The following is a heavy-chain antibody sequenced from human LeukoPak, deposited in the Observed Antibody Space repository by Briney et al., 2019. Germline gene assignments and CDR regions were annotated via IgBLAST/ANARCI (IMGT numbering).Heavy chain of an antibody. CDR2: ISGSGGST. Sequence: PGGSLRLSCAASGFTFSSYAMSWVRQAPGKGLEWVSAISGSGGSTYHADSVKGRFTISRDNSKNTLYLQMNSLRAEDTAVYYCAKIQTYYDFWSGYYLFDYWGQGTLVTVSS. D-gene: IGHD3-3*01. CDR3: AKIQTYYDFWSGYYLFDY. V-gene: IGHV3-23*01. J-gene: IGHJ4*02. CDR1: GFTFSSYA.